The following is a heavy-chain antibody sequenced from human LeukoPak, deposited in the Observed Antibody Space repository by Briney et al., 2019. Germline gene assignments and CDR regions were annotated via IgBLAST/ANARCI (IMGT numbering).Heavy chain of an antibody. J-gene: IGHJ3*02. CDR2: ISYDGSNK. CDR3: ARGRFSDYGDSIDGDAFDI. D-gene: IGHD4-17*01. CDR1: GFTFSSYA. V-gene: IGHV3-30*04. Sequence: PGGSLRLSCAASGFTFSSYAMHWVRQAPGKGLEWVAGISYDGSNKYYADSVKGRFTISRDNSKNTLYLQMNSLRAEDTAVYYCARGRFSDYGDSIDGDAFDIWGQGTMVTVSS.